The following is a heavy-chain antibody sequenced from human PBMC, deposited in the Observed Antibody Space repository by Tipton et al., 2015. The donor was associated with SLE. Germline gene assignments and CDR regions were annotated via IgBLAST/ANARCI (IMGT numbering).Heavy chain of an antibody. CDR3: ARHGVCSSTSCYGGYYYYGMDV. Sequence: TLSLTCTVSGGSISSSSYYWGWIRQPPGKGLEWIGSIYYSGSTYYNPSLKSRITISTDTSKNQFSLKLSSVTAADTAVYYCARHGVCSSTSCYGGYYYYGMDVWAQGTTVTVSS. CDR1: GGSISSSSYY. V-gene: IGHV4-39*07. CDR2: IYYSGST. J-gene: IGHJ6*02. D-gene: IGHD2-2*01.